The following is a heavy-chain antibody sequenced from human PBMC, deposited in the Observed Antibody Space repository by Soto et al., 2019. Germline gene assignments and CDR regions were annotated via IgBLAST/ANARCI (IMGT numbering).Heavy chain of an antibody. V-gene: IGHV3-23*01. J-gene: IGHJ4*02. CDR1: GLTFSSYD. Sequence: VGSLRLSCAGSGLTFSSYDMSWVRQAPGKGLEWVSQISSTGRSTKYADSVKGRFSISRDNSKNTLYLQMNSLRAEDTAVYYCAKDPADYDFWSGYYDYWGQGTLVTVSS. CDR3: AKDPADYDFWSGYYDY. D-gene: IGHD3-3*01. CDR2: ISSTGRST.